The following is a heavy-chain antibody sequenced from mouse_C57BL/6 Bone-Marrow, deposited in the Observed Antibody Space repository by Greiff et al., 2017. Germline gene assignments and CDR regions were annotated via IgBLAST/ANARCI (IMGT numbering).Heavy chain of an antibody. CDR2: IWSGGST. CDR1: GFSLTSYG. J-gene: IGHJ4*01. V-gene: IGHV2-2*01. CDR3: ARAYYDYDFYAMDY. D-gene: IGHD2-4*01. Sequence: VKLMESGPGLVQPSQSLSITCTVSGFSLTSYGVHWVRQSPGKGLEWLGVIWSGGSTDYNAAFISRLSISKDNSKSQVFFKMNSLQADDTAIYYCARAYYDYDFYAMDYWGQGTSVTVSS.